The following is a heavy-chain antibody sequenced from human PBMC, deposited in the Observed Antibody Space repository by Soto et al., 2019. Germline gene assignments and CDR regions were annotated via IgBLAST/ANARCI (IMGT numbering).Heavy chain of an antibody. CDR1: GYSFTSYW. D-gene: IGHD4-17*01. CDR2: IDPSDSYT. V-gene: IGHV5-10-1*01. J-gene: IGHJ6*02. CDR3: ARRPVTNYYYYGMDV. Sequence: PGESLKISCKGSGYSFTSYWISWVRQMPGKGLEWMGRIDPSDSYTNYSPSFQGHVTISADKSISTAYLQWSSLKASDTAMYYCARRPVTNYYYYGMDVWGQGTTVTVSS.